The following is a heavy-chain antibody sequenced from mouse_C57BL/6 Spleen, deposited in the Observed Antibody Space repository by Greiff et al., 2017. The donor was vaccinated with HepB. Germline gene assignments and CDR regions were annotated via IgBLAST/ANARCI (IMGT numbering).Heavy chain of an antibody. D-gene: IGHD3-2*02. Sequence: VQLQQPGTELVKPGASVKLSCKASGYTFTSYWMHWVKQRPGQGLEWIGNINPSNGGTNYNEKFKSKATLTVDKSSSTAYMQLSSLTSEDSAVYYCARSSSGYHYAMDYWGQGTSVTVSS. CDR3: ARSSSGYHYAMDY. J-gene: IGHJ4*01. CDR1: GYTFTSYW. CDR2: INPSNGGT. V-gene: IGHV1-53*01.